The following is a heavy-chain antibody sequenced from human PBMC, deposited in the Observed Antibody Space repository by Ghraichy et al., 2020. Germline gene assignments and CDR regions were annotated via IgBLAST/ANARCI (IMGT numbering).Heavy chain of an antibody. Sequence: ETLSLTCAVYGGSFSGYYWSWIRQPPGKGLEWIGEINHSGSTNYNPSLKSRVTISVDTSKNQFSLKLSSVTAADTAVYYCATFPGGARYGMDVWGQGTTVTVSS. J-gene: IGHJ6*02. V-gene: IGHV4-34*01. CDR3: ATFPGGARYGMDV. D-gene: IGHD1-26*01. CDR2: INHSGST. CDR1: GGSFSGYY.